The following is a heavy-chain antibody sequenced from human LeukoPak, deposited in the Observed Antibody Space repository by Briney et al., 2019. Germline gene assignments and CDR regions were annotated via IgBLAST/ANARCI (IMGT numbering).Heavy chain of an antibody. D-gene: IGHD2-15*01. V-gene: IGHV4-30-4*01. J-gene: IGHJ5*02. Sequence: SETLSLTCTVSGGSISSGDYYWSWIRQPPGKGLEWIGYIYYSGSTYYNPSLKSRVTISVDTSKNQFSLKLSSVTAADTAVYYCARDREWCSGGSCYSRWFDPWGQGTLVTVSS. CDR2: IYYSGST. CDR1: GGSISSGDYY. CDR3: ARDREWCSGGSCYSRWFDP.